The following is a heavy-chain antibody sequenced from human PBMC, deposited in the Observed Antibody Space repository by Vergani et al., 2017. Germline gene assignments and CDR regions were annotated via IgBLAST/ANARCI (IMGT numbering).Heavy chain of an antibody. CDR2: IYTSGST. V-gene: IGHV4-4*07. J-gene: IGHJ5*02. CDR1: GGSISSYY. Sequence: QVQLQESGPGLVKPSETLSLTCTVSGGSISSYYWSWIRQPAGKGLEWIGRIYTSGSTNYNPSLKSRVTMSVDTSKNQFSLKLSSVTAADTAVYYCARFRKHWGAARENWFDPWGQGTLVTVSS. D-gene: IGHD6-6*01. CDR3: ARFRKHWGAARENWFDP.